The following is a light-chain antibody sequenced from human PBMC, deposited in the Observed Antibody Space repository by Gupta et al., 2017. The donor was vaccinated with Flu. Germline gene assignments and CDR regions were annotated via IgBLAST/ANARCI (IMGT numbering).Light chain of an antibody. J-gene: IGKJ4*01. CDR2: EVS. CDR1: QSLLRSDGKTS. V-gene: IGKV2D-29*01. CDR3: MQGKQRPFT. Sequence: ISCKSSQSLLRSDGKTSLYWYLQKPGQPPQLLIREVSERFSGVPDRFTGSGSGTDFTLKISRVETEDVGLYYCMQGKQRPFTFGGGTKVEIK.